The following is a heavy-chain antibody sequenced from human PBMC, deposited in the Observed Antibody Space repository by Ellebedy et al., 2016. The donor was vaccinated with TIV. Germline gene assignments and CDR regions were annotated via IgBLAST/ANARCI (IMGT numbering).Heavy chain of an antibody. V-gene: IGHV4-30-4*01. J-gene: IGHJ5*02. CDR1: GGSISSGDYY. CDR3: AREPGGAAAGTGTA. Sequence: SETLSLTCTVSGGSISSGDYYWSWIRQPPGKGLEWIGYIYYSGSTYYNPSLKSRVTISVDTSKNQFSLKLSSVTAADTAVYYCAREPGGAAAGTGTAWGQGTLVTVSS. D-gene: IGHD6-13*01. CDR2: IYYSGST.